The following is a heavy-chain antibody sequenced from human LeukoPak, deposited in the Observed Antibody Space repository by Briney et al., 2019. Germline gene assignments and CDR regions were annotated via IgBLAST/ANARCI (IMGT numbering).Heavy chain of an antibody. CDR2: IYTSGST. V-gene: IGHV4-59*10. Sequence: SETLSLTCAVYGGSFSGYYWSWIRQPAGKGLEWIGRIYTSGSTNYNPSLKSRVTISVDTSKNQFSLKLSSVTAADTAMYYCAADYYDSSGYFFDYWGQGTLVTVSS. D-gene: IGHD3-22*01. J-gene: IGHJ4*02. CDR1: GGSFSGYY. CDR3: AADYYDSSGYFFDY.